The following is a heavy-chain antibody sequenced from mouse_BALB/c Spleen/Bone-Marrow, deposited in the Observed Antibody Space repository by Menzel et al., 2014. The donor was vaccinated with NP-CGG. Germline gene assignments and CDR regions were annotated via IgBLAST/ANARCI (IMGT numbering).Heavy chain of an antibody. J-gene: IGHJ3*01. CDR2: IYPYNGGT. CDR3: ARATTAGFAY. V-gene: IGHV1S29*02. D-gene: IGHD1-2*01. Sequence: VHVKQSGPGLVKPGASVKISCKASGYTFTDYNMHWVKRSHGKSLEWIGYIYPYNGGTGYNQKFKSKATSTVDNSSSTAYMELRSLTSGDSAVYYCARATTAGFAYWGQGTLVTVSA. CDR1: GYTFTDYN.